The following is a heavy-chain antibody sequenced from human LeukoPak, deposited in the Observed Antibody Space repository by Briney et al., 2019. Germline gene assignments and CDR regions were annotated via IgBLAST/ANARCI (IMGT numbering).Heavy chain of an antibody. CDR3: ARGVLTGYYSIDY. CDR1: GGSISSSSYY. J-gene: IGHJ4*02. CDR2: IYYSGST. D-gene: IGHD3-9*01. V-gene: IGHV4-61*05. Sequence: SETLSLTCTVSGGSISSSSYYWGWIRQPPGKGLEWIGYIYYSGSTNYNPSLKSRVTISVDTSKNQFSLKLSSVTAADTAVYYCARGVLTGYYSIDYWGQGTLVTVSS.